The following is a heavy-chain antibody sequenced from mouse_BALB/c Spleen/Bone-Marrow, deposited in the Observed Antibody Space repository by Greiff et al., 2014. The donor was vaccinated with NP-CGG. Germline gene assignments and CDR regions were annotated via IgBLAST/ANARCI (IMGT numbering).Heavy chain of an antibody. D-gene: IGHD1-1*01. V-gene: IGHV14-3*02. CDR1: GFNIKDTY. CDR3: ARYYYGSSYFDY. J-gene: IGHJ2*01. Sequence: VQLQQSGAGLVKPGASVKLSCTASGFNIKDTYMHWVKQRPEQGLERIGRIDPANGNTKYDPKFQGKATITADTSSNTAYLQLSSLTSEDTAVYYCARYYYGSSYFDYWGQGTTLTVSS. CDR2: IDPANGNT.